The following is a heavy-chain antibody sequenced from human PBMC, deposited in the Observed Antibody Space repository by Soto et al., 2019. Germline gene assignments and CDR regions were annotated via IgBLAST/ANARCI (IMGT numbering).Heavy chain of an antibody. Sequence: QVQLVQSGAEVKKPGASVKVSCKASGYTFTSYYMHWVRHAPGQGLEWMGIINPSGGSTSYAQKFQGSVTMTRDTSTSTVYMKLSSLRSEDKAVYYCAVGNIQDTYYFDYCGQGPLVTVSS. J-gene: IGHJ4*02. D-gene: IGHD5-18*01. V-gene: IGHV1-46*01. CDR3: AVGNIQDTYYFDY. CDR2: INPSGGST. CDR1: GYTFTSYY.